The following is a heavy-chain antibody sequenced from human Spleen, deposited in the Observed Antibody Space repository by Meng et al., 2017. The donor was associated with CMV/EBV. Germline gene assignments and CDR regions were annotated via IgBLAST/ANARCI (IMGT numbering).Heavy chain of an antibody. D-gene: IGHD3-22*01. CDR2: ISSSGSTI. V-gene: IGHV3-48*04. CDR3: ARDLVYDSSGYSQDLDY. J-gene: IGHJ4*02. Sequence: FTFSSYSMNWVRQAPGKGLEWVSYISSSGSTIYYADSVKGRFTISRDNAKNSLYLQMNSLRAEDTAVYYCARDLVYDSSGYSQDLDYWGQGTLVTVSS. CDR1: FTFSSYS.